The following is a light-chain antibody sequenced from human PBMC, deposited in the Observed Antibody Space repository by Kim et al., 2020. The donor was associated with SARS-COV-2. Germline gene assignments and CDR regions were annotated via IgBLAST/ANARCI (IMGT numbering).Light chain of an antibody. Sequence: ALGQTARITCGGNNIGSKNVHWYKQKPRQALVLVIYRDSNRPSGIPERFSGSNSGNTATLTISRAQAGDEADYYCQVWDSSTVFGGGTQLTVL. J-gene: IGLJ2*01. CDR2: RDS. CDR1: NIGSKN. CDR3: QVWDSSTV. V-gene: IGLV3-9*01.